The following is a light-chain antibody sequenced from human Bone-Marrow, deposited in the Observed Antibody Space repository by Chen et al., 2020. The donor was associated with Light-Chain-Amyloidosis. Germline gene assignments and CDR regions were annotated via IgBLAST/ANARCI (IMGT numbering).Light chain of an antibody. CDR1: SGSIATNY. V-gene: IGLV6-57*01. Sequence: NFMLTQPHSVSESPGKTVIISCTRRSGSIATNYVQWYQQRPGSSPTTVIYEDDQRPSGGPDRFSGSIDRSSNSASLTISGLKTEDEADYYCQSYQGSSQGVFGGGTKLTVL. CDR3: QSYQGSSQGV. J-gene: IGLJ3*02. CDR2: EDD.